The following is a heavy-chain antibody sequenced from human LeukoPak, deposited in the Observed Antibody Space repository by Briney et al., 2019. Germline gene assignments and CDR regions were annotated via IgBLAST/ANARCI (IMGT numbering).Heavy chain of an antibody. CDR3: ARWGSIAVARFDY. Sequence: KPSETLSLTCTASGGSISSYYWSWIRQPPGKRLERIGYIYYTGSTNYNPSLTSRVNISVDTSKNQFSLNLTSVTAADTAVYYCARWGSIAVARFDYWGQGTLVTVSS. J-gene: IGHJ4*02. CDR2: IYYTGST. V-gene: IGHV4-59*01. D-gene: IGHD6-6*01. CDR1: GGSISSYY.